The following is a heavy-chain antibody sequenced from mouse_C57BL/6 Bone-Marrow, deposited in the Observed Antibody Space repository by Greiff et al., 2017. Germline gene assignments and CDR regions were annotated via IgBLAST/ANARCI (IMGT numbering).Heavy chain of an antibody. CDR2: INPSNGGT. V-gene: IGHV1-53*01. CDR1: GYTFTSYW. D-gene: IGHD1-1*02. CDR3: ARTPHYYGGLCYAMDY. Sequence: QVQLQQSGTELVKPGASVKLSCKASGYTFTSYWMHWVKQRPGQGLEWIGNINPSNGGTNYNEKFKSKATLTVDKSSSTAYMQLSSLTSEDSAVYYCARTPHYYGGLCYAMDYWGQGTSVTVSS. J-gene: IGHJ4*01.